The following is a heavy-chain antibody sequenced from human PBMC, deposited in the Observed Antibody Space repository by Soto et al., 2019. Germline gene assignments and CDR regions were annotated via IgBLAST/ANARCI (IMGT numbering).Heavy chain of an antibody. Sequence: KPSETLSLTCTVSGGSVSSGSYYWSWIRQPPGKGLEWIGYIYYSGSTNYNPSLKSRVTISVDTSKNQFSLKLSSVTAADTAVYYCAREYSSSGSFDYWGQGTLVTVSS. J-gene: IGHJ4*02. V-gene: IGHV4-61*01. D-gene: IGHD6-6*01. CDR2: IYYSGST. CDR3: AREYSSSGSFDY. CDR1: GGSVSSGSYY.